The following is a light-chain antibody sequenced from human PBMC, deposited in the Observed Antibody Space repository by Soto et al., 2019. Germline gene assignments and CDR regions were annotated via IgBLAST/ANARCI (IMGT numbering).Light chain of an antibody. J-gene: IGLJ2*01. CDR1: SSDVGNYNF. Sequence: QSALTQPASVSGSPGQSITISCIGTSSDVGNYNFVSWYQHHPGKAPRLIISEVSNRPSGIPSRFSGSKSGNTASLTISGLRAEDEADYYCCSYTLSDTLLFGGGTKVTVL. CDR2: EVS. CDR3: CSYTLSDTLL. V-gene: IGLV2-23*02.